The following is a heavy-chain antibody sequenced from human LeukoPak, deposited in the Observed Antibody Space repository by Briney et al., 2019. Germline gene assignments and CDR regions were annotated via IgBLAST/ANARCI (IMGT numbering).Heavy chain of an antibody. CDR1: GYTFTGYY. CDR2: INPNSGGT. Sequence: ASVKVSCKASGYTFTGYYMHWVRQAPGQGLEWMGWINPNSGGTNYAQKFQGRVTMTRDTSISTAYMELSRLRSDDTAVYYCARGEGGYYYDSSGYFARRRRPPYFDYWGQGTLVTVSS. J-gene: IGHJ4*02. CDR3: ARGEGGYYYDSSGYFARRRRPPYFDY. D-gene: IGHD3-22*01. V-gene: IGHV1-2*02.